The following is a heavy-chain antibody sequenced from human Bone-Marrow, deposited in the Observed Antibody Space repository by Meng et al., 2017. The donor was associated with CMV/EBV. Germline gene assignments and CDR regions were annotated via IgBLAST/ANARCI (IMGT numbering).Heavy chain of an antibody. D-gene: IGHD2-2*01. CDR3: ARDPCSSTSCYPDY. V-gene: IGHV3-21*01. CDR1: GFTFSSYS. CDR2: ISSSSSYI. Sequence: LSLTCAASGFTFSSYSMNWVRQAPGKGLEWVSSISSSSSYIYYADSVKGRFTISRDNAKNSLYPQMNSLRAEDTAVYYCARDPCSSTSCYPDYWGQGTLVTVSS. J-gene: IGHJ4*02.